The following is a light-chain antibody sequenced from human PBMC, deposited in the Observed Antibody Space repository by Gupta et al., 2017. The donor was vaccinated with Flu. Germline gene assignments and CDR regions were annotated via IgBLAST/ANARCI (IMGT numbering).Light chain of an antibody. CDR3: EAWDDSLNGHYV. V-gene: IGLV1-44*01. J-gene: IGLJ1*01. CDR2: GNN. Sequence: VTISCSGSSSNIGSNTVNWYQQVPSAAPNLLIYGNNKRHSGGPDRVSGSKSGTSASLAISGLQSEDEADYYCEAWDDSLNGHYVFGTGTRVTDL. CDR1: SSNIGSNT.